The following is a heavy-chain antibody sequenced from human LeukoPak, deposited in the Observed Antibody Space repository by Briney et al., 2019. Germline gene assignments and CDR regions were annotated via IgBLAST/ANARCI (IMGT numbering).Heavy chain of an antibody. CDR2: ISGSGSST. V-gene: IGHV3-11*01. CDR3: ARPLVSHGDFAY. CDR1: GFTFRDYY. J-gene: IGHJ4*02. Sequence: GGSLRLSCAASGFTFRDYYMSWIRQAPGKGLEWVSYISGSGSSTDYADSVKGRFTISRDSVKNSLHLQMNSLRAEDTAVYYCARPLVSHGDFAYWGQGTLVTVSS. D-gene: IGHD4-17*01.